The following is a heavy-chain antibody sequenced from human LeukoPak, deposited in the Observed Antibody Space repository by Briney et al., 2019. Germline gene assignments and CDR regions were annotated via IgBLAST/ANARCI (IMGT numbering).Heavy chain of an antibody. Sequence: SETLSLTCTVSGGSISSYYWSWIRQPPGKGLEWIGYIYYSGSTNYNPSLKSRVTISVDTSKNQFSLKLSSVTAADTAVYYCAKSKGFLEYFDYWGQGTLVTVSS. CDR1: GGSISSYY. CDR3: AKSKGFLEYFDY. J-gene: IGHJ4*02. V-gene: IGHV4-59*01. D-gene: IGHD3-3*01. CDR2: IYYSGST.